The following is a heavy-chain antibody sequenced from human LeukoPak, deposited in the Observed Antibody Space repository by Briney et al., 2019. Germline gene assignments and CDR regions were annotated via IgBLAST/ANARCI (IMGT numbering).Heavy chain of an antibody. D-gene: IGHD3-22*01. CDR2: ISDSGGST. J-gene: IGHJ4*02. V-gene: IGHV3-23*01. Sequence: GGSLRLSCAVSGITLSNYGMSWVGQAPGKGLEWVAGISDSGGSTNYADSVKGRFTISRDNPKNTLYLQMNSLRAEDTAVYFCAKRGVVIRVILVGFHKEAYYFDSWGQGALVTVSS. CDR1: GITLSNYG. CDR3: AKRGVVIRVILVGFHKEAYYFDS.